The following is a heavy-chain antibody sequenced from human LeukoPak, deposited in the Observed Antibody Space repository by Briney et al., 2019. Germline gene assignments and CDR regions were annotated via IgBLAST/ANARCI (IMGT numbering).Heavy chain of an antibody. V-gene: IGHV3-21*01. Sequence: PGGSLRLSCAASGFTFSSYAMSWVRQAPGKGLEWISSISNTKTYINYADSVKGRFTISRDNAKNSLFLHMTSLRAEDTAVYYCVRDGAYYDSAPYNFDFWGQGTLVAVSS. J-gene: IGHJ4*02. D-gene: IGHD3-22*01. CDR1: GFTFSSYA. CDR3: VRDGAYYDSAPYNFDF. CDR2: ISNTKTYI.